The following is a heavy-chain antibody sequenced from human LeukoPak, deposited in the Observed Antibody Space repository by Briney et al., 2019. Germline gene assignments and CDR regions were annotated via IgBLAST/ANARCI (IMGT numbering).Heavy chain of an antibody. CDR3: AREPPGGNEAFDI. CDR2: IYYSGST. CDR1: LGLITSGGYY. D-gene: IGHD4-23*01. J-gene: IGHJ3*02. V-gene: IGHV4-31*11. Sequence: SETLSLTCAVSLGLITSGGYYWRWIRQHPGKGLEWIGYIYYSGSTYYNPSLKSRVSMSVDTSENQFSLKLRSVTAADTAVYYCAREPPGGNEAFDIWGQGTMVTVSS.